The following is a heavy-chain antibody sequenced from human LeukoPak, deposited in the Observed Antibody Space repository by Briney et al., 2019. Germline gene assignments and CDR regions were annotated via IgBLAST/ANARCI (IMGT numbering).Heavy chain of an antibody. Sequence: ASVNVSCKASGYAFTSCYMHWVRQAPGQGLEWMGIINPSGGSTSYAQKFQGRVTMTRDTSTSTVYMELSSLRSEDTAVYYCARVSYDILTGYYNVMNPLDYWGQGTLVTVSS. J-gene: IGHJ4*02. CDR2: INPSGGST. D-gene: IGHD3-9*01. CDR1: GYAFTSCY. CDR3: ARVSYDILTGYYNVMNPLDY. V-gene: IGHV1-46*01.